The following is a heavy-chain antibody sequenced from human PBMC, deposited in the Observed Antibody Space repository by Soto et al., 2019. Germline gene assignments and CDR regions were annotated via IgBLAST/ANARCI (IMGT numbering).Heavy chain of an antibody. CDR2: IFPSGTT. Sequence: SETLSLTCGVSGGSLSGATYSWNWIRQPPGKGLEWIGYIFPSGTTYYNPSLKSLVTISIDVSKNQFSLSLRSLTAADTAVYYCARSREFDYWSQGTLVTVSS. J-gene: IGHJ4*02. V-gene: IGHV4-30-2*01. CDR3: ARSREFDY. CDR1: GGSLSGATYS.